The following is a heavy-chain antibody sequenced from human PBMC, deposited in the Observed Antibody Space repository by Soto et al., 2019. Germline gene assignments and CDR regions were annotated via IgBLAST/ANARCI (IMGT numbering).Heavy chain of an antibody. J-gene: IGHJ5*02. CDR2: IYHSGST. CDR3: ARDGAGAYGLGWFDP. Sequence: QVQLQESGPGLVKPSQTLSLTCTVSGDSISRGGYYWNWLRQHPRKGLEWIGSIYHSGSTIYNPSLKSRVTLSVDTSKNRLALEVSNVPAADTAVYYCARDGAGAYGLGWFDPWGQGILVTVSS. D-gene: IGHD2-21*01. CDR1: GDSISRGGYY. V-gene: IGHV4-31*03.